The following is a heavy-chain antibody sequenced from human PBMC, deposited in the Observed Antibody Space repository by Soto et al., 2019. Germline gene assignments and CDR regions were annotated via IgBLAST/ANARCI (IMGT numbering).Heavy chain of an antibody. Sequence: GGSLRLSCAASGFIFSNYAMSWVRQAPGKGPEWVSSISSSSYIYYADSVKGRFTISRDNAKNSLYLQMNSLRAEDTAVYYCARDKSIVVVPAAHKDYGMDVWGQGTTVTVSS. CDR2: ISSSSYI. J-gene: IGHJ6*02. V-gene: IGHV3-21*01. D-gene: IGHD2-2*01. CDR1: GFIFSNYA. CDR3: ARDKSIVVVPAAHKDYGMDV.